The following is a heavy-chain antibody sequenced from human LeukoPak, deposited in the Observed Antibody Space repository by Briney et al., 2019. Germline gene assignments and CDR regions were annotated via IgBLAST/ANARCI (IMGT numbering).Heavy chain of an antibody. Sequence: GGSLRLPCAASGFTFSSYSMNWVRQAPGKGLEWVSSISSSSSYIYYADSVKGRFTISRDNAKNSLYLQMNSLRAEDTAVYYCARVGTTGTTGYFDYWGQGTLVTVSS. CDR2: ISSSSSYI. D-gene: IGHD1-1*01. CDR3: ARVGTTGTTGYFDY. V-gene: IGHV3-21*01. J-gene: IGHJ4*02. CDR1: GFTFSSYS.